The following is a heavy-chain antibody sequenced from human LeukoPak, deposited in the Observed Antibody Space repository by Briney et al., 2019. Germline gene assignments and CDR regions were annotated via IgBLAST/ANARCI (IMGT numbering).Heavy chain of an antibody. CDR3: ARERVHFSTFS. CDR1: GGSINSGNYF. J-gene: IGHJ4*02. CDR2: IYYNGST. V-gene: IGHV4-30-4*01. Sequence: SETLSLTCTVSGGSINSGNYFWTWIRQPPGKDLEWIGFIYYNGSTHYNPSLKSRLSISMDTSKNQFSLKLTSVTAADTAVYYCARERVHFSTFSWGQGTLVTISS. D-gene: IGHD2/OR15-2a*01.